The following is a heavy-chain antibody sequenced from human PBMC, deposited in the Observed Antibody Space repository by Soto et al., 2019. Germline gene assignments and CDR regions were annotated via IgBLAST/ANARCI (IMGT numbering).Heavy chain of an antibody. Sequence: EVQLVESGGGLIQPGGSLRLSCAASGFTVSINYMTWVRQAPGKGLEWVSVNYTGGRVHYADSVKGRFTISRDNSKNTLYLQMNSLRADDTAVYYCARGGNYYDTSGYYDVFPFDYWGQGTLATVSS. CDR1: GFTVSINY. J-gene: IGHJ4*02. CDR2: NYTGGRV. CDR3: ARGGNYYDTSGYYDVFPFDY. D-gene: IGHD3-22*01. V-gene: IGHV3-53*01.